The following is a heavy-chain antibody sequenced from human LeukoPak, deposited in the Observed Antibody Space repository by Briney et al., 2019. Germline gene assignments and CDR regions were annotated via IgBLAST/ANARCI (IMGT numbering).Heavy chain of an antibody. D-gene: IGHD3-10*01. CDR2: ISAYNGNT. CDR1: GYTFTSYG. CDR3: ARDYAGQELRIPRY. V-gene: IGHV1-18*01. J-gene: IGHJ4*02. Sequence: GASVKVCCKASGYTFTSYGISWVRQAPGQGLGWMGWISAYNGNTNYEQKLPGRVTMTTDTSTSTAYMELRSLRSDDTAVYYCARDYAGQELRIPRYWGQGTLVTVSS.